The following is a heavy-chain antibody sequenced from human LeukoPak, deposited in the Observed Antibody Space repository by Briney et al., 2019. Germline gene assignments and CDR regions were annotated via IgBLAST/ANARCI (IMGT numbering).Heavy chain of an antibody. Sequence: GGSLRLSCTASGFTFSRYALNWVRQAPGKGLEWVSYISRTNEIHDADSVKGRFTISRDDAKNSLYLQMNSLRVDDTAVYYCARDDNWAFDYWGEGTLVTISS. J-gene: IGHJ4*02. D-gene: IGHD1-1*01. CDR2: ISRTNEI. V-gene: IGHV3-21*05. CDR1: GFTFSRYA. CDR3: ARDDNWAFDY.